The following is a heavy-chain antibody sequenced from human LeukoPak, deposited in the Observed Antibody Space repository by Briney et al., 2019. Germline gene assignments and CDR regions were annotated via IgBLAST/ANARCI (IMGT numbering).Heavy chain of an antibody. Sequence: SETLSLTCTVSGGSISSSNWWSWVRQPPGKGLEWIGYIYYTGSTNHNPSLKSRVTMSVDTSKNQFSLKLSSVTAADTAIYYCARDRHLGQLTPFDIWGQGTMVTVSS. CDR1: GGSISSSNW. CDR3: ARDRHLGQLTPFDI. CDR2: IYYTGST. V-gene: IGHV4-4*02. J-gene: IGHJ3*02. D-gene: IGHD5-18*01.